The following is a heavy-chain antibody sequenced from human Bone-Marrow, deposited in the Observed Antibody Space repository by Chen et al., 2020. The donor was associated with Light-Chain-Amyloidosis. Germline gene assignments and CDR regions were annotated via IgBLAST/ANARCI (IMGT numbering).Heavy chain of an antibody. D-gene: IGHD6-19*01. J-gene: IGHJ5*02. CDR2: IYYSGAA. CDR1: DGSINSGDYY. CDR3: SIRIAVPGANEET. V-gene: IGHV4-39*02. Sequence: QLQLQESGPGLVKPSETLSLTCTVSDGSINSGDYYWGCLRQSPGKGLEWIGSIYYSGAAFYNPSLRSRVTISLDTSKNLLSLRLTSVTAADTAVYYCSIRIAVPGANEETWGQGTLVTVSS.